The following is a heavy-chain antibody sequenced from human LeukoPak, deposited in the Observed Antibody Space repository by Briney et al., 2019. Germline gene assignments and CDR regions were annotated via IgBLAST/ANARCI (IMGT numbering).Heavy chain of an antibody. V-gene: IGHV3-23*01. J-gene: IGHJ4*02. Sequence: GRSLRLSCAASGFTFSSYGMHWVRQAPGKGLEWVSAISGSGGSTYYADSVKGRFTISRDNSKNTLYLQMNSLRAEDTAVYYCAQQWLVLGAFDYWGQGTLVTVSS. CDR1: GFTFSSYG. D-gene: IGHD6-19*01. CDR3: AQQWLVLGAFDY. CDR2: ISGSGGST.